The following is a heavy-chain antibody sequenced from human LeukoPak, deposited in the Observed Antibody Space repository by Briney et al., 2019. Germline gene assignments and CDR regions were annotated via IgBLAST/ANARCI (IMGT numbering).Heavy chain of an antibody. CDR2: IIPSGGRT. V-gene: IGHV1-46*01. D-gene: IGHD3-10*01. Sequence: ASVRVSCKASNYTFTDYDITWVRQAPGQGLEWMGIIIPSGGRTTYAQKFQGRVTLTTDTSTSTVYMELSSLRSEDTAVYFCARSVGNWFDPWGQGTLVTVSS. CDR3: ARSVGNWFDP. J-gene: IGHJ5*02. CDR1: NYTFTDYD.